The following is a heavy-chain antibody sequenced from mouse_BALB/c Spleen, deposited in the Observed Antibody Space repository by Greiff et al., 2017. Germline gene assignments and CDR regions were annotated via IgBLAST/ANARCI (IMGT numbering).Heavy chain of an antibody. J-gene: IGHJ4*01. V-gene: IGHV5-17*02. CDR3: ASTGNYYAMDY. CDR2: ISSGSSTI. CDR1: GFTFSSFG. D-gene: IGHD1-1*02. Sequence: VQLKESGGGLVQPGGSRKLSCAASGFTFSSFGMHWVRQAPEKGLEWVAYISSGSSTIYYADTVKGRFTISRDNPKNTLFLQMTSLRSEDTAMYYCASTGNYYAMDYWGQGTSVTVSS.